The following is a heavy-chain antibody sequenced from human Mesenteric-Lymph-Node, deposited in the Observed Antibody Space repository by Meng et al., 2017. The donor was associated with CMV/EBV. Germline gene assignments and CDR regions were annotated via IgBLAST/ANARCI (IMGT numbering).Heavy chain of an antibody. CDR2: IRYDGSNK. CDR3: AKDQNRYNSNPAGFDY. Sequence: GESLKISCAASGFNFRSYGMHWVRQAPGKGLEWVTCIRYDGSNKYYVESLKGRFTISRDNSKNMMYLQMDSLRAEDTAVYYCAKDQNRYNSNPAGFDYWGQGTQVTVSS. J-gene: IGHJ4*02. V-gene: IGHV3-30*02. D-gene: IGHD5-24*01. CDR1: GFNFRSYG.